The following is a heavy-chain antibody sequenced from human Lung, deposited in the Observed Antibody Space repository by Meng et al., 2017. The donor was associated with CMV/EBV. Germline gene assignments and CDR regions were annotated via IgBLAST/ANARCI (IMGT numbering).Heavy chain of an antibody. V-gene: IGHV1-69*05. J-gene: IGHJ6*02. D-gene: IGHD2-2*01. Sequence: SXXVSXKASGGTFSSYAISWVRQAPGQGLEWMGGIIPIFGTANYAQKFQGRVTITTDESTSTAYMELSSLRSEDTAVYYCARSPEFYQLLPGPYYYYGMDVWXQGTTVTV. CDR1: GGTFSSYA. CDR3: ARSPEFYQLLPGPYYYYGMDV. CDR2: IIPIFGTA.